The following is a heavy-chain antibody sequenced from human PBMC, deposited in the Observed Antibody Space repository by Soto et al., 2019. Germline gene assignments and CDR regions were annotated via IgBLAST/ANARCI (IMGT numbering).Heavy chain of an antibody. CDR3: ARDRPTSSIRARDYYYAMDV. CDR1: GYTFISYG. V-gene: IGHV1-18*01. CDR2: ISSYNGNT. J-gene: IGHJ6*02. Sequence: QVQLVQSGAEVKKPGASVKVSCKASGYTFISYGISWVRQAPGQGFEWMGWISSYNGNTNYAHKLQGRVTMTTDTSTTTSYMELRILRSDDTAVYYCARDRPTSSIRARDYYYAMDVWGQGTTVTVSS. D-gene: IGHD6-6*01.